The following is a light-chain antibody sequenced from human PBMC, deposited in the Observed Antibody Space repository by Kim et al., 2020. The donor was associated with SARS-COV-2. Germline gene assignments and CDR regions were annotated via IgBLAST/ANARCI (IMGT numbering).Light chain of an antibody. CDR3: LQRNTWPYT. Sequence: SWSPGERATLSCRASQSVSSSLAWYQHKPGQAPRLLVYDTSTRATGIPARFSGSGSETDFTLTISSLEPEDFAVYYCLQRNTWPYTFGQGTKLEIK. CDR2: DTS. V-gene: IGKV3-11*01. J-gene: IGKJ2*01. CDR1: QSVSSS.